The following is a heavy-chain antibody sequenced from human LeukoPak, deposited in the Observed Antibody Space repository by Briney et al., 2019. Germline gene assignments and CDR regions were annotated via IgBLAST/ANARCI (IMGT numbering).Heavy chain of an antibody. V-gene: IGHV4-61*02. CDR1: GGSISSGSYY. Sequence: ASETLSLTCTVSGGSISSGSYYWSWIRQPAGKGLEWIGRIYTSGSTNYNPSLKSRVTISVDTSKNQFSLKLSSVTAADTAVYYCAKSLGGGYSYGYYYYYGMDVWGQGTTVTVSS. D-gene: IGHD5-18*01. J-gene: IGHJ6*02. CDR3: AKSLGGGYSYGYYYYYGMDV. CDR2: IYTSGST.